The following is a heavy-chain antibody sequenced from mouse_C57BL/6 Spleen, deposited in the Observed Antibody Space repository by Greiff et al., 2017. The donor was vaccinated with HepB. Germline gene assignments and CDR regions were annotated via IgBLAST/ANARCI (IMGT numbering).Heavy chain of an antibody. Sequence: EVQLQQSGPELVKPGASVKISCKASGYTFTDYYMNWVKQSHGKSLEWIGDINPNNGGTSYKQKFKGKATLTVDKSSSTAYMDLRSLTAEDSAVYYCARQGDYFDYWGQGTTLTVSS. V-gene: IGHV1-26*01. CDR1: GYTFTDYY. CDR3: ARQGDYFDY. J-gene: IGHJ2*01. CDR2: INPNNGGT.